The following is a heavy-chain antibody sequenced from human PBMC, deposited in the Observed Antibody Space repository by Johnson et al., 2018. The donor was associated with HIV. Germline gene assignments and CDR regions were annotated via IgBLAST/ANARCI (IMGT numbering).Heavy chain of an antibody. V-gene: IGHV3-11*04. D-gene: IGHD3-22*01. CDR2: ISSSGTTV. J-gene: IGHJ3*02. Sequence: VQLVESGGGLVKPGGSLRLSCAGSGFTFSDYFMSYIRQAPGKGLEWISYISSSGTTVYNADSVKGRFSISRDNAKQSLYLQMNSLRAEDTAVYYCARDRGYWDAFDIWGQGTMVTVSS. CDR3: ARDRGYWDAFDI. CDR1: GFTFSDYF.